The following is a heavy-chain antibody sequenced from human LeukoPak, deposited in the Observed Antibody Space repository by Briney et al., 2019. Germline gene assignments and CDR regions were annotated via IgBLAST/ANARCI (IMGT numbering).Heavy chain of an antibody. V-gene: IGHV1-69*01. J-gene: IGHJ6*03. CDR1: GSTFSSYA. D-gene: IGHD6-6*01. CDR2: VIPIFGTA. CDR3: ARGLAARRLYYYYMDV. Sequence: SVKVSCKASGSTFSSYAISWVRQAPGQGLEWMGGVIPIFGTANYAKKFQGRVTITADESTSTAYMELSSLRSEDTAVYYCARGLAARRLYYYYMDVWGKGTTVTVSS.